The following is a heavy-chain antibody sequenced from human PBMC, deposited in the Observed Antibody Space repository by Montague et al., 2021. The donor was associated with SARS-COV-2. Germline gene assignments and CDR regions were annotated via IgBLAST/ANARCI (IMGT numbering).Heavy chain of an antibody. CDR1: GFSFTNYA. Sequence: SLRLSCAASGFSFTNYAMHWVRQAPGKGLEYVSAINSDGGSIYYADSVKGRFTISRDNSKNTLYLQMSSPRAEDTAVFYCVARNCSTTNCYLDYWGQGALVTVSS. J-gene: IGHJ4*02. D-gene: IGHD2-2*01. CDR2: INSDGGSI. V-gene: IGHV3-64D*09. CDR3: VARNCSTTNCYLDY.